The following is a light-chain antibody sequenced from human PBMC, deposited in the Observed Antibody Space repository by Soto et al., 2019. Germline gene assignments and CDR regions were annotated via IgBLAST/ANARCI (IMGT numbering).Light chain of an antibody. V-gene: IGKV3-15*01. J-gene: IGKJ1*01. CDR3: QQYGDSPQT. CDR2: GAS. CDR1: QSVSNN. Sequence: EIVMTQSPATLSVSPGERATLSCRASQSVSNNLAWYQQRPGQAPRLLIYGASTRATGIPARFSGSGSGTEFVLTITSLQSEDFAVYYCQQYGDSPQTFGPGTKVDIK.